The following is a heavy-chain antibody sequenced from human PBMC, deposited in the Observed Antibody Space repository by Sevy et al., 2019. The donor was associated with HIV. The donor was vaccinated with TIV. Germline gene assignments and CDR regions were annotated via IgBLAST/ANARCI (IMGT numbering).Heavy chain of an antibody. CDR2: IKHDGSEK. V-gene: IGHV3-7*03. D-gene: IGHD6-19*01. J-gene: IGHJ4*02. Sequence: GGSLRLSCAASGFTFSSYWMSWVRQAPGKGLEWVANIKHDGSEKYYVDSVKGRFTISRDNAKNSLYLQMNSLRAEDTAAYYCARVPMIAVAPYYFDHWGQGTLVTVSS. CDR1: GFTFSSYW. CDR3: ARVPMIAVAPYYFDH.